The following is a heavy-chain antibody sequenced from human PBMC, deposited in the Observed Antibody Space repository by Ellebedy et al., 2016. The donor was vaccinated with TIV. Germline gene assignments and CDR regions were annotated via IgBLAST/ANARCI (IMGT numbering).Heavy chain of an antibody. CDR1: GFSFRSYW. Sequence: GGSLRLSCAASGFSFRSYWMSWVRQAPWKGLEWVANIKQDGSEKYHVDSVRGRFTISRDNARNALYLQMNSLTVEDTAVYYCVTDGSYGDYLSPTHAFVFWGQGTMVAVSS. CDR3: VTDGSYGDYLSPTHAFVF. V-gene: IGHV3-7*01. CDR2: IKQDGSEK. D-gene: IGHD4-17*01. J-gene: IGHJ3*01.